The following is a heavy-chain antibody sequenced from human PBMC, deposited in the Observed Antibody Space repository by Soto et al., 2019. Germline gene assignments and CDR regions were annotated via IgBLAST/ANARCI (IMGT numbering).Heavy chain of an antibody. J-gene: IGHJ4*02. CDR1: GYTFTSYA. D-gene: IGHD6-19*01. V-gene: IGHV1-3*01. CDR2: IDAGNGNT. Sequence: GASVKVSCTASGYTFTSYAMHWVRQAPGQRLEWMGWIDAGNGNTVYLQKFQGRVTITRDTSANTAYMELSSLRSEDTAVYYCARDNSGWSDYWGQGTLVTVSS. CDR3: ARDNSGWSDY.